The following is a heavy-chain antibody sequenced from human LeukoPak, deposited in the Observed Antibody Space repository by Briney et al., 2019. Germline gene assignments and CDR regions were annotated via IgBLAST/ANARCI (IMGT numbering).Heavy chain of an antibody. CDR2: IYTSGST. Sequence: TSETLSLTCTVSGGSISSYYWSWIRQPAGKGLEWIGRIYTSGSTNYNPSLKSRVTMSVDTSKNQFSLKLSSVTAADTAVYYCARPKWELSPHAFDIWGQGTMVTVSS. J-gene: IGHJ3*02. V-gene: IGHV4-4*07. D-gene: IGHD1-26*01. CDR3: ARPKWELSPHAFDI. CDR1: GGSISSYY.